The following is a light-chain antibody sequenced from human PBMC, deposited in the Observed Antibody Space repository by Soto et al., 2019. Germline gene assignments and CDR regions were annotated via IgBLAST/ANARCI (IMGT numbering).Light chain of an antibody. CDR2: TAS. CDR1: QDISPY. Sequence: DIQLTQSPSFLSASVGDRVTVTCRASQDISPYLAWYQQKPGQAPKLLIYTASTLQSGVPSRFSGSESGTEFTLTISSLQPEDCATYYCQQLNDYPFTFGPGTRVDIK. J-gene: IGKJ3*01. V-gene: IGKV1-9*01. CDR3: QQLNDYPFT.